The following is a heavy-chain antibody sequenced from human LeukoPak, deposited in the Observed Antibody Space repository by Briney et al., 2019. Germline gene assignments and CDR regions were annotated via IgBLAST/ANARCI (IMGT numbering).Heavy chain of an antibody. J-gene: IGHJ4*02. CDR2: INHSGIT. Sequence: PSETLSLTCAVYGGSFTGYYWTWIRQPPGKGLEWIAEINHSGITNYNPSLKSRVITSVDTSMNQFSLKLSSVTAADTAVYYCARSPQTMVRGVFDYWGQGTLVTVSS. D-gene: IGHD3-10*01. CDR1: GGSFTGYY. V-gene: IGHV4-34*01. CDR3: ARSPQTMVRGVFDY.